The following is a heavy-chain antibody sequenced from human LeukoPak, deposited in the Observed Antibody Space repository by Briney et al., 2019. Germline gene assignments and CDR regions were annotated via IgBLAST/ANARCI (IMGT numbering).Heavy chain of an antibody. CDR2: IYYSGST. D-gene: IGHD6-13*01. Sequence: SETLSLTCTVSGGSISSYYWSWIRQPPGKGLEWIGYIYYSGSTNYNPSLKSRVTISVDTSKNQFSLKLSSVTAADTAVYYCARVRIAAAVKYYYYYGMDVWGQGTTVTVSS. CDR1: GGSISSYY. J-gene: IGHJ6*02. V-gene: IGHV4-59*01. CDR3: ARVRIAAAVKYYYYYGMDV.